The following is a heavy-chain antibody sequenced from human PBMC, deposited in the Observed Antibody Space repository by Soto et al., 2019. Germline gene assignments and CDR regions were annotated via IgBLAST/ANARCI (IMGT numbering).Heavy chain of an antibody. CDR1: GFPFSNYV. V-gene: IGHV3-23*01. CDR2: INYSADKK. Sequence: PVGSLRLSCAASGFPFSNYVMNWVRQDPGKGLEWVSTINYSADKKFYADSVKGRFNISRDNSRDTLFLQMNSMRADDAAVYYCARRARTATTNWDSFETWGKGKMVTVSS. CDR3: ARRARTATTNWDSFET. J-gene: IGHJ3*02. D-gene: IGHD1-7*01.